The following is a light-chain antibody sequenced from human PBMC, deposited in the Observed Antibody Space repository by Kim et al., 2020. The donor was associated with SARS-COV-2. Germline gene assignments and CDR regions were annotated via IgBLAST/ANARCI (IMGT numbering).Light chain of an antibody. J-gene: IGKJ4*01. CDR2: GTS. CDR3: EHYKNWPLA. V-gene: IGKV3-15*01. CDR1: QSVGTN. Sequence: EIVMTQSPDTLSVSPGERATLSCRASQSVGTNLAWYQQKPGQAPTPLLSGTSTRATDIPARFSGSGSGTEFSLTITSLQSGDFAVFYSEHYKNWPLAFGGGTRREI.